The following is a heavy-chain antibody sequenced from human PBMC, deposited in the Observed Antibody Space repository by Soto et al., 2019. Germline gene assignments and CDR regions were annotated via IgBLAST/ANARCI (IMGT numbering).Heavy chain of an antibody. Sequence: QVQLVQSGAEVKKPGASVKVSCKASGYTFTSYGISWVRQAPGQGLEWMGWISGYNGNTKYAQKLQGRVTMTTDTSTSTSYMARMGLRSDGTAVYSWARDLGGQTVDYLGQGTLVTVSP. J-gene: IGHJ4*02. V-gene: IGHV1-18*01. CDR2: ISGYNGNT. CDR3: ARDLGGQTVDY. D-gene: IGHD3-16*01. CDR1: GYTFTSYG.